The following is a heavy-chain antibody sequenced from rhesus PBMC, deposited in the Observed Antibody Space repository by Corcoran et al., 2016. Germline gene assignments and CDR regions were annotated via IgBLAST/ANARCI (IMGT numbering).Heavy chain of an antibody. CDR1: GYTFTNYY. D-gene: IGHD6-43*01. Sequence: QVQLVQSGAEIKQPGASVKLSCKASGYTFTNYYMHWVRQAPGQGLELIELISPYNVNKGFAQNFHGRVTITTDTSTTTGYMELSSLRSEDTAVYYCTREGAAATFGFDYWGQGVQVTVSS. V-gene: IGHV1-1*01. CDR3: TREGAAATFGFDY. CDR2: ISPYNVNK. J-gene: IGHJ4*01.